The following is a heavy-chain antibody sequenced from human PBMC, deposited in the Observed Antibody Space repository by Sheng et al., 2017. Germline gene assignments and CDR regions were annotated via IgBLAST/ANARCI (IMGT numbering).Heavy chain of an antibody. CDR2: ISAYNGNT. CDR1: GYTFTSYG. D-gene: IGHD3-10*01. J-gene: IGHJ5*02. V-gene: IGHV1-18*01. CDR3: ARVRYFYYSGTDYKDNWFDP. Sequence: QVQLVQSGAEVKKPGASVKVSCKASGYTFTSYGIGWVRQAPGQGLEWMGWISAYNGNTYYAQNLQGRVTLATDTSTSTAYMELESLRSDDTAVYYCARVRYFYYSGTDYKDNWFDPLGPREPWSPSPQ.